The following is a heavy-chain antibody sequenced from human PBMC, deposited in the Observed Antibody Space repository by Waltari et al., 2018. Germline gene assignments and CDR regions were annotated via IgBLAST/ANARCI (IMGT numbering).Heavy chain of an antibody. D-gene: IGHD2-2*02. CDR1: GLIFCSTG. V-gene: IGHV3-23*01. J-gene: IGHJ4*02. CDR2: MTLAGATT. Sequence: EVQLLESGGGLVQPGGFLRLSCAASGLIFCSTGIGWFGQAPGVGREGGLGMTLAGATTEFGAAVKVRYTISRDNSTTAVYLQRNGLSAEDTAVYYCAKDWASGYRTSADYFDYWGQGILVTVSS. CDR3: AKDWASGYRTSADYFDY.